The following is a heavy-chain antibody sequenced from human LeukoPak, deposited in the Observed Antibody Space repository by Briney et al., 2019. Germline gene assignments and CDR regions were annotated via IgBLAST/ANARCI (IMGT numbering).Heavy chain of an antibody. Sequence: PGGSLRHSCAASGFTFSSYAMSWVRQAPGKGLEWVSAISGSGGSTYYADSVKGRFTISRDNSKNTLYLQVNSLRAEDTAVYYCAKDTESYGSGWFDPWGQGTLVTVSS. CDR1: GFTFSSYA. J-gene: IGHJ5*02. D-gene: IGHD5-18*01. CDR2: ISGSGGST. V-gene: IGHV3-23*01. CDR3: AKDTESYGSGWFDP.